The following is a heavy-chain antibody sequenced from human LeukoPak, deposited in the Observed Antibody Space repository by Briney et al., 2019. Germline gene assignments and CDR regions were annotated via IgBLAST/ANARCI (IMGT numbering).Heavy chain of an antibody. V-gene: IGHV3-23*01. CDR3: AKGSRSWYTRGGPNLDY. CDR1: GFTVSSYA. J-gene: IGHJ4*02. Sequence: GGSLRLSCSASGFTVSSYAMSWVRQAPGKGLEWVSAISGSGASTYYADSVKGRFTISRDNSKNTLSLQMNSLRAEDTAVYYCAKGSRSWYTRGGPNLDYWGQGTLVTVSS. D-gene: IGHD6-13*01. CDR2: ISGSGAST.